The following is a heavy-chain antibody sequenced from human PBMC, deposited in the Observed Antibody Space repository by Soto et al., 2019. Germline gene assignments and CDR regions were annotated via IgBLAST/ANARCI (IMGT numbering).Heavy chain of an antibody. CDR3: ARGPDVLRYFGWTYYYGMDV. V-gene: IGHV4-30-2*01. Sequence: PSETLSLTCAVSGGSISSGGYSWSWIRQPPGKGLEWIGYIYHSGSTYYNPSLKSRVTISVDRSKNQFSLKLSSVTAADTAVYYCARGPDVLRYFGWTYYYGMDVWGQGTTVTVSS. D-gene: IGHD3-9*01. CDR2: IYHSGST. J-gene: IGHJ6*02. CDR1: GGSISSGGYS.